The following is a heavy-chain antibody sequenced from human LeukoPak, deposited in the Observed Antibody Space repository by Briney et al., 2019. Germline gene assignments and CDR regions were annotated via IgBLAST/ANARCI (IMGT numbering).Heavy chain of an antibody. J-gene: IGHJ6*02. CDR2: IWYDGSNK. D-gene: IGHD5-24*01. CDR3: ARDKLYYGMDV. Sequence: PGRSLRLSCAASGFTFSSYGMHWVRQAPGKGLEWVAVIWYDGSNKYYADSVKGRFTISRDNSKNTLYLQMNSLRAEDTAVYYCARDKLYYGMDVWGQGTTVTVSS. CDR1: GFTFSSYG. V-gene: IGHV3-33*01.